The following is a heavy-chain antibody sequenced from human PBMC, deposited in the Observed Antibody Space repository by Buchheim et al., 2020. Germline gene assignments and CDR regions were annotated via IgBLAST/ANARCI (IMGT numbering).Heavy chain of an antibody. V-gene: IGHV3-33*01. Sequence: QVQLVESGGGVVQPGRSLRLSCAASGSTLTNHGMHWVRQAPGKGLEWVAQIHSDGTNADYVDSVKGRFTISRDNSKNTLFLQMNSLGAEDTAVYYCVAYYYDGSVGYWGQGTL. D-gene: IGHD3-22*01. CDR3: VAYYYDGSVGY. CDR1: GSTLTNHG. J-gene: IGHJ4*02. CDR2: IHSDGTNA.